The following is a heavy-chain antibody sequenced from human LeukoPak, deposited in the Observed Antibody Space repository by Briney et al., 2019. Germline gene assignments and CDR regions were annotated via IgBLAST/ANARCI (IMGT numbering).Heavy chain of an antibody. J-gene: IGHJ4*02. CDR3: ARGYSGYDPTYFDY. CDR2: ISGSGGST. V-gene: IGHV3-23*01. D-gene: IGHD5-12*01. CDR1: GFTFSNSW. Sequence: GGSLRLSCAGSGFTFSNSWMGWVRQARGKGLEWVSAISGSGGSTYYADSVKGRFTISRDNSKNTLYLQMNSLRAEDTAVYYCARGYSGYDPTYFDYWGQGTLVTVSS.